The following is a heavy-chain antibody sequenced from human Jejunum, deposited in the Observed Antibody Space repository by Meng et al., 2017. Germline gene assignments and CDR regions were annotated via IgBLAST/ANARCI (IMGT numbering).Heavy chain of an antibody. J-gene: IGHJ4*02. Sequence: GSLRLSCTVSGASISRYFWSWIRQPPGRGLEWIGYIYNSGSTNYNPSLKSRVTISVDTSKNQFSLKLSSVTAADTAIYYCARGLTGYFAHTDYWGQGTLVTVSS. CDR2: IYNSGST. V-gene: IGHV4-59*01. CDR3: ARGLTGYFAHTDY. CDR1: GASISRYF. D-gene: IGHD3-9*01.